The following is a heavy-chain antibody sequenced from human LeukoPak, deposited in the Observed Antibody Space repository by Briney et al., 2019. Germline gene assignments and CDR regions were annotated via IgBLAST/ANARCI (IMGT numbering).Heavy chain of an antibody. D-gene: IGHD2-2*01. V-gene: IGHV4-4*02. CDR3: ARRLTQYGCFDP. J-gene: IGHJ5*02. Sequence: PSETLSLTCAVSGGSISTNNWWSWVRQPPGKGLEWIGEIYHTGSTNYSPSLRSRVTMSIDKSNNQFSLNLNSVTPEDTAVYYCARRLTQYGCFDPWGQGILVTVSS. CDR1: GGSISTNNW. CDR2: IYHTGST.